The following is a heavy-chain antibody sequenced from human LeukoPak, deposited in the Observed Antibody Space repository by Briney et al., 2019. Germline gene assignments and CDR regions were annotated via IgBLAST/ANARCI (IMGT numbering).Heavy chain of an antibody. CDR2: ISGSGGST. Sequence: GGSLRLSCAASGFTFSSYAMSWVRQAPGKGLEWVSAISGSGGSTYYADSVKGRFTISRDNSKNTLYLQMNSLRAEDTAVYYCAKVFALLHLRGVSDYWGQGTLVTVSS. CDR3: AKVFALLHLRGVSDY. J-gene: IGHJ4*02. CDR1: GFTFSSYA. V-gene: IGHV3-23*01. D-gene: IGHD3-10*01.